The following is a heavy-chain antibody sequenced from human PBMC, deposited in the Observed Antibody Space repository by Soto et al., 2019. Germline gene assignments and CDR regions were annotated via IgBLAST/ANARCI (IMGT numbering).Heavy chain of an antibody. Sequence: GGSLRLSCAASGFTFSSYGMHWVRQAPGKGLEWVAVISYDGSNKYYADSVKGRFTISRDSSKNTVYLQMDSLKVEDTAVYYCARDVDRTSHLNWFDPWGQGVMVTVSS. D-gene: IGHD5-12*01. V-gene: IGHV3-30*03. J-gene: IGHJ5*02. CDR3: ARDVDRTSHLNWFDP. CDR2: ISYDGSNK. CDR1: GFTFSSYG.